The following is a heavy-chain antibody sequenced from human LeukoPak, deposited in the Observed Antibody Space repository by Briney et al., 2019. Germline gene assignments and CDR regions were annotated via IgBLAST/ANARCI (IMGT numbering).Heavy chain of an antibody. CDR3: ARRRNYDGSGYLE. CDR2: SCYSGRA. D-gene: IGHD3-22*01. V-gene: IGHV4-39*01. Sequence: PSVTVSLTCSVSGDSVCRIDSYWDSIRQPPGKVVQRNGTSCYSGRAYYIQSLKSRVTMSVDPSNNLFSLNLRSVTAADTSLYFCARRRNYDGSGYLEWGQGTLLSVSS. CDR1: GDSVCRIDSY. J-gene: IGHJ1*01.